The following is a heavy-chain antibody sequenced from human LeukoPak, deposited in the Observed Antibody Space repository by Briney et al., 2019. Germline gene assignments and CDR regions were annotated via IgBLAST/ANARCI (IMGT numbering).Heavy chain of an antibody. CDR1: GYTFTSYG. Sequence: ASVKVSCKASGYTFTSYGISWVRQAPGQGLEWMGWISAYNGNTNYAQKLQGRVTMTTDTSTSTAYMELRSLRSDDTAVYYCARDLEDSSGYEYHYYYGMGVWGQGTTVTVSS. CDR2: ISAYNGNT. V-gene: IGHV1-18*01. D-gene: IGHD3-22*01. J-gene: IGHJ6*02. CDR3: ARDLEDSSGYEYHYYYGMGV.